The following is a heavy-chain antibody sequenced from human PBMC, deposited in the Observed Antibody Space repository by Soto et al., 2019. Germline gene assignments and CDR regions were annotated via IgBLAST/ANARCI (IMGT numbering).Heavy chain of an antibody. D-gene: IGHD2-21*02. CDR2: TYYRSKWYS. CDR1: GDSVSSTSAA. Sequence: PSQTLSLTCAISGDSVSSTSAALSWIRQSPSRGLEWLGRTYYRSKWYSDYAVSVKSRITINPDTSKNQFSLQLNSVTPEDTAVYYCARESGDWPLNWFDPWGLGTLVTVSS. CDR3: ARESGDWPLNWFDP. J-gene: IGHJ5*02. V-gene: IGHV6-1*01.